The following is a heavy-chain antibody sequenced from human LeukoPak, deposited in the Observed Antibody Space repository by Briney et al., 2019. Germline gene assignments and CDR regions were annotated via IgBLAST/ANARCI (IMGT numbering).Heavy chain of an antibody. J-gene: IGHJ4*02. CDR2: ISYDGSNK. D-gene: IGHD6-19*01. V-gene: IGHV3-30*04. CDR3: ATAHSSGWADY. CDR1: GINFNGYA. Sequence: GRSLRLSCAASGINFNGYAMHWVRQAPGKGLEWVAIISYDGSNKNYADSVKGRLTISRDNSNNMLFLQLNSLRTDDTAVYFCATAHSSGWADYWGQGTLVTVSS.